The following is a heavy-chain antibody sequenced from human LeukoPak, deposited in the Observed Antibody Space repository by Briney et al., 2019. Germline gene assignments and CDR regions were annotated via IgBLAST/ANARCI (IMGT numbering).Heavy chain of an antibody. D-gene: IGHD2-15*01. Sequence: SEKVSCKASGGTFSSYAISWVRQAPGQGLEWMGGIIPIFGTANYAQKFQGRVTITADESTSTAYMELSSLRSEDTAVYYCARDGPGYCSGGSCYSGLDYWGQGTLVTVSS. V-gene: IGHV1-69*13. CDR1: GGTFSSYA. CDR3: ARDGPGYCSGGSCYSGLDY. J-gene: IGHJ4*02. CDR2: IIPIFGTA.